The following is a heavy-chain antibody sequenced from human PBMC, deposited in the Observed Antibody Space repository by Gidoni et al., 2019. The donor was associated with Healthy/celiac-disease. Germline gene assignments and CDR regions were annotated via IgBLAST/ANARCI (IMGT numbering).Heavy chain of an antibody. J-gene: IGHJ4*02. CDR3: ARGIVPAVFDY. CDR1: GYY. D-gene: IGHD2-2*01. CDR2: IYYSGST. Sequence: GYYWSWIRQHPGKGLEWIGYIYYSGSTYYNPSLKSRVTLSVDTSKNQFSLKLSSVTAADTAVYYCARGIVPAVFDYWGQVTLVTVSS. V-gene: IGHV4-31*02.